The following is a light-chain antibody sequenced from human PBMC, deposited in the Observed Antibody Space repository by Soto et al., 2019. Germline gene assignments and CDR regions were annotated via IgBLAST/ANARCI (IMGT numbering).Light chain of an antibody. CDR3: QKYNSAPWT. J-gene: IGKJ1*01. Sequence: DIQLPQSPSSLSASVVDRVTITCRASQGISNYLAWYQQKPGEVPKLLIYAASTLQSGVPSRFSGSGSGTDFTLTISSLQPEDVATYYCQKYNSAPWTFGQGTKVDIK. CDR2: AAS. V-gene: IGKV1-27*01. CDR1: QGISNY.